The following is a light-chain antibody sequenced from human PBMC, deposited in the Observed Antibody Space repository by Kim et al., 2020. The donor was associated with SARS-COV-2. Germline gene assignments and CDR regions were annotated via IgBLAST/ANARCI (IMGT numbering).Light chain of an antibody. CDR1: NIGGKN. CDR2: RGS. CDR3: HVWDGSTAV. Sequence: SYELTQPLSMSVALGQTATITCGGDNIGGKNVHWYQQKAGQAPVVVIYRGSDRPSGVPERFSGSNSGNTATLTISRAQAGDEADYYCHVWDGSTAVFGGGTKLTVL. V-gene: IGLV3-9*01. J-gene: IGLJ3*02.